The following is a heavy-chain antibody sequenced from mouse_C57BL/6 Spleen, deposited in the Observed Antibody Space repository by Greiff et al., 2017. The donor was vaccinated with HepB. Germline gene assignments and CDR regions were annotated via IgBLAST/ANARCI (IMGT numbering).Heavy chain of an antibody. J-gene: IGHJ2*01. CDR2: IDPNSGGT. Sequence: VKQSCQASGYTFTSYWMHWVKQRPGRGLEWIGRIDPNSGGTKYNEKFKSKATLTVDKPSSTAYMQLSSLTSEDSAVYYCARSDTTVVEDYFDYWGQGTTLTVSS. D-gene: IGHD1-1*01. CDR3: ARSDTTVVEDYFDY. V-gene: IGHV1-72*01. CDR1: GYTFTSYW.